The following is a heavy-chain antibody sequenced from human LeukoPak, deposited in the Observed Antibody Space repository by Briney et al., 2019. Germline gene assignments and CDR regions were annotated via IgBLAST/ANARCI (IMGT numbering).Heavy chain of an antibody. Sequence: SETLSLTCAVYGGSFSGYYWSWIRQPPGKGLEWIGEINHSGSTYYNPSLKSRVTISVDTSKNQFSLKLSSVTAADTAVYYCARLHYESRYMDVWGKGTTVTISS. CDR1: GGSFSGYY. CDR2: INHSGST. D-gene: IGHD3-16*01. J-gene: IGHJ6*03. CDR3: ARLHYESRYMDV. V-gene: IGHV4-34*01.